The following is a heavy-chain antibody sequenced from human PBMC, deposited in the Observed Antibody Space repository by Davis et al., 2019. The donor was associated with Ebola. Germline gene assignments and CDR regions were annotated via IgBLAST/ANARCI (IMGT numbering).Heavy chain of an antibody. Sequence: GGSLRLSCKGSGYRFASYWIGWVRQMPGKGLEWMGIIYPDDSDTMYSPSFEGQISISADRSINTAYLEWSSLRASGTAMYYCARPSITGTADAFDIWGQGTMVTVSS. CDR1: GYRFASYW. CDR2: IYPDDSDT. CDR3: ARPSITGTADAFDI. J-gene: IGHJ3*02. D-gene: IGHD1-20*01. V-gene: IGHV5-51*01.